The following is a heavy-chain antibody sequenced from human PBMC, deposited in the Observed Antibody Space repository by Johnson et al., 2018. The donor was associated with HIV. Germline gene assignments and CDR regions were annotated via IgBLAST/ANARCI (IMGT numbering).Heavy chain of an antibody. V-gene: IGHV3-9*01. J-gene: IGHJ3*02. Sequence: VQLVESGGDLVQPGGSLRLSCAASGFTFGDYAMHWVRQGPGKGLEWVSSISWNSVSIGYADSVKGRFTISRDNAKNTLYLQMNSLRAEDTAVYYCARTSTIPDAFDIWGQGTMVTVSS. D-gene: IGHD5/OR15-5a*01. CDR2: ISWNSVSI. CDR3: ARTSTIPDAFDI. CDR1: GFTFGDYA.